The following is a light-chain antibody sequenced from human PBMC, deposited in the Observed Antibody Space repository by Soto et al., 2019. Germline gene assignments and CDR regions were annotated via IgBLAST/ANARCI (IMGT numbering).Light chain of an antibody. J-gene: IGLJ1*01. CDR2: EGS. V-gene: IGLV2-23*01. CDR1: RSDVGSYNL. Sequence: SALTQPASVSGSPGQSITISCTGTRSDVGSYNLVSWYQHYPGKAPKVMIYEGSERPSGVSNRFSGYKSGNTASLTISGLQAEDEADYYCCSYAGSSTYVFGTGTKLTVL. CDR3: CSYAGSSTYV.